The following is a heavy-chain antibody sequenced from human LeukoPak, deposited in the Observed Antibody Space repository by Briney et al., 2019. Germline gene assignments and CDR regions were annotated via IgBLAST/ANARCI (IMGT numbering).Heavy chain of an antibody. D-gene: IGHD4-23*01. CDR3: ARDLANSDSNSRP. J-gene: IGHJ1*01. CDR2: IYYSGST. V-gene: IGHV4-39*07. Sequence: PSETLSLTCTVSGGSISSSSYYWGWIRQPPGKGLEWIGSIYYSGSTYYNPSLKSRVTISVDTSKNQFSLKLSSVTAADTAVYYCARDLANSDSNSRPWGQGTLVTVSS. CDR1: GGSISSSSYY.